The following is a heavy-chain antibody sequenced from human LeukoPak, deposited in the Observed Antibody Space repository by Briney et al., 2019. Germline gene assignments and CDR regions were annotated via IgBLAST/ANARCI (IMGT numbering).Heavy chain of an antibody. CDR1: GGSFSGYY. V-gene: IGHV4-34*01. CDR3: ASISGFKASGFDY. D-gene: IGHD6-19*01. Sequence: PSETLSLTCAVYGGSFSGYYWSWIRQPPGKGLEWIGEINHSGSTNYNPSLKSRVTISVDTSKNQFSLKLSSVTAADTAVYYCASISGFKASGFDYWGQGTLVTVSS. CDR2: INHSGST. J-gene: IGHJ4*02.